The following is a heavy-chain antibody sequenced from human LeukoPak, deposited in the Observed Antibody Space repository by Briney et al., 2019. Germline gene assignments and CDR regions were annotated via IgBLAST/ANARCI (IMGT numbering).Heavy chain of an antibody. CDR1: GYSISSGYY. CDR3: ARDDYGDYYFDY. Sequence: SETLSFTCAVSGYSISSGYYWGWIRQPPGKGLEWIGSIYHSGSTYYNPSLKSRVTISVDTSKNQFSLKLSSVTAADTAVYYCARDDYGDYYFDYWGQGTLVTVSS. D-gene: IGHD4-17*01. J-gene: IGHJ4*02. CDR2: IYHSGST. V-gene: IGHV4-38-2*02.